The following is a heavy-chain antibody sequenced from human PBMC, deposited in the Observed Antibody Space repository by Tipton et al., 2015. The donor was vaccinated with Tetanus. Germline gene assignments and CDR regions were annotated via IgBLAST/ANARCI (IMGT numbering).Heavy chain of an antibody. CDR3: ARGRDQYKSGNY. Sequence: TLSLTCAVYGGSFSGYCCTWIRQSPGKGLEWIGEIHPSGSVNYNPSLKSRVTILLDTSENQFSLKLSSVTGADTAVYYCARGRDQYKSGNYWGQGTLVTVSS. J-gene: IGHJ4*02. CDR1: GGSFSGYC. D-gene: IGHD5-24*01. CDR2: IHPSGSV. V-gene: IGHV4-34*01.